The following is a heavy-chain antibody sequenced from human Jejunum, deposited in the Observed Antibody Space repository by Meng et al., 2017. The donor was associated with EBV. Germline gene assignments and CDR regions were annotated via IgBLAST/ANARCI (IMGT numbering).Heavy chain of an antibody. CDR1: GGSISGSVYD. V-gene: IGHV4-39*01. D-gene: IGHD1-26*01. CDR3: ARQGPSGRTFDY. Sequence: QLPQEGSGHGRLKPSQTLSLTVTASGGSISGSVYDWGWIRQPPGKGLEWIGTYYNSGSTYYNPSLKSRVTISVDTSKNQFSLKLISVTAADTAAYYCARQGPSGRTFDYWGQGTLVTVSS. J-gene: IGHJ4*02. CDR2: YYNSGST.